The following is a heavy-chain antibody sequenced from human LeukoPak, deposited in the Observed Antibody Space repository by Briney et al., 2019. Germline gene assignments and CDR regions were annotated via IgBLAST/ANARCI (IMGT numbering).Heavy chain of an antibody. CDR1: GGSISSYY. Sequence: PSETLSLTCTVSGGSISSYYWSWIRQPPGKELEWIGYIYYSGSTNYNPSFKSRVTISVDTSKNQFSLKLSSVTAADTAVYYCARHREKGAFDVWGQGTMVTVSS. V-gene: IGHV4-59*01. J-gene: IGHJ3*01. D-gene: IGHD5-24*01. CDR3: ARHREKGAFDV. CDR2: IYYSGST.